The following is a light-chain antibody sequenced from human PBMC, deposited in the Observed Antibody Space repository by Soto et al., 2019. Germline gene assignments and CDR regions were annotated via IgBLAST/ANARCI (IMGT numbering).Light chain of an antibody. V-gene: IGLV2-14*01. CDR1: SSVVGGYNY. Sequence: QSVLTQPVSVSGSPGQSITISCTGTSSVVGGYNYVSWYQQHPGKAPKLMIYEVSNRPSGVSNRFSGSKSGNTASLTISGLQAEDEADYYCCSYAGSSTYVFGTGTKVTVL. J-gene: IGLJ1*01. CDR2: EVS. CDR3: CSYAGSSTYV.